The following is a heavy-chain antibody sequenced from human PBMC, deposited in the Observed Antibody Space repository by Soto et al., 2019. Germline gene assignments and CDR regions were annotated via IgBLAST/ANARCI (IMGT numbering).Heavy chain of an antibody. V-gene: IGHV1-69*13. CDR2: IIPMFPTI. CDR3: ARDGSSADYGH. D-gene: IGHD3-16*01. CDR1: GDNFGNFA. J-gene: IGHJ4*02. Sequence: SVKVAWKISGDNFGNFASHWVRQALGQGLEWMGGIIPMFPTINYAQTFKGRVIITADESTSTAYMELISLTSEDTAVYYCARDGSSADYGHWGQGTLVTVSS.